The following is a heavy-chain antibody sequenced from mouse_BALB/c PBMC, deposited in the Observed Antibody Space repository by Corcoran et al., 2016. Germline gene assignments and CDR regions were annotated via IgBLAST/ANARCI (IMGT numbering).Heavy chain of an antibody. J-gene: IGHJ4*01. CDR2: INTYTGEP. CDR3: AREPYAMDY. V-gene: IGHV9-1*02. Sequence: QIQLVQSGPELKKPGETVKISCKASGYTFTNNGMNWVRQAPGKGLKWMGWINTYTGEPTNADYFKGRFAFSLEASASTAYLQINNLKNEDKATYFCAREPYAMDYWGQGTSVTVSS. CDR1: GYTFTNNG.